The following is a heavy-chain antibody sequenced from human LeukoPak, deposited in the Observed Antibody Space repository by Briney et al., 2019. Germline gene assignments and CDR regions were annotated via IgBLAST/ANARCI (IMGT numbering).Heavy chain of an antibody. CDR3: ARAGSLGNYFDY. J-gene: IGHJ4*02. D-gene: IGHD1-26*01. Sequence: GGSLRLSCAASGFTFSSYGMHWVRQAPGKGLEWVAVIWYDGSNKYYADSVKGRFTISRDNSKNTLYLQMNSLRAEDTAVYYCARAGSLGNYFDYWGQGTLVTVSS. CDR1: GFTFSSYG. V-gene: IGHV3-33*01. CDR2: IWYDGSNK.